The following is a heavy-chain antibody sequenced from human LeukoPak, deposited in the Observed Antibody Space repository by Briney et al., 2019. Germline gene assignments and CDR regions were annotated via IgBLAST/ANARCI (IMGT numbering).Heavy chain of an antibody. CDR3: ARDGMTHYDFWSGYSMANWFDP. D-gene: IGHD3-3*01. V-gene: IGHV3-33*01. Sequence: GGSLRLSCAASGFTFSSYGMHWVRQAPGKGLEWVAVIWYDGSNKYYADSVKGRFTISRDNSKNTLYLQMNSLRAEDTAVYYCARDGMTHYDFWSGYSMANWFDPWGQGTLVTVSS. J-gene: IGHJ5*02. CDR1: GFTFSSYG. CDR2: IWYDGSNK.